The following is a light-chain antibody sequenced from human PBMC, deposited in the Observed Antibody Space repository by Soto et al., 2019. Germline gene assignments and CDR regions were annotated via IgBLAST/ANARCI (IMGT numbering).Light chain of an antibody. Sequence: DIQMTQSPSTLSASIGDRVTITCRASQSISSWLAWYQQKPGKAPKLLIYKASSLESGVPSRFRGFGSGTEFTLTISSLQPDDFATYYCQQYYSYPLTLGGGTKVDI. CDR1: QSISSW. CDR3: QQYYSYPLT. V-gene: IGKV1-5*03. CDR2: KAS. J-gene: IGKJ4*01.